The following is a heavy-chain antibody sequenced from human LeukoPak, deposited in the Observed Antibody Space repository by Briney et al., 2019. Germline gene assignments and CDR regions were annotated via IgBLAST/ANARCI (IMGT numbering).Heavy chain of an antibody. D-gene: IGHD3-16*01. J-gene: IGHJ4*02. V-gene: IGHV3-21*04. CDR1: GFTFSSND. CDR2: ISTSSTYI. Sequence: GGSLRLSCAASGFTFSSNDMTWVRQAPGKGLEWVSSISTSSTYIFYADSVKGRFTISRDNARNSLYLQMNSLRSDDTAVYYCARVRYRLAETYIDYWGQGTLVTVSS. CDR3: ARVRYRLAETYIDY.